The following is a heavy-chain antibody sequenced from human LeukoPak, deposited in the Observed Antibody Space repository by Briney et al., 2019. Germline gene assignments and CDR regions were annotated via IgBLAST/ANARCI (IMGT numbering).Heavy chain of an antibody. D-gene: IGHD6-13*01. J-gene: IGHJ4*02. Sequence: GVSLRLSCAASGFTFSSYAMSWVRQAPGKGLEWVSTIIGSGGDTYYADFVKGRFTISRDTSKNTLYLQMKSLRAEDTAVYYCAKAWAAAGTFASWGQGTLVTVSS. CDR1: GFTFSSYA. V-gene: IGHV3-23*01. CDR3: AKAWAAAGTFAS. CDR2: IIGSGGDT.